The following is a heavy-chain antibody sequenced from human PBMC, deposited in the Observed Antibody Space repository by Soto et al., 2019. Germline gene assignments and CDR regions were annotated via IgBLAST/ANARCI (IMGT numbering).Heavy chain of an antibody. D-gene: IGHD3-22*01. V-gene: IGHV3-30*03. CDR2: ISYDGSNK. J-gene: IGHJ4*02. CDR1: GFTFSSYG. CDR3: HGTAYYEPFDY. Sequence: GGSLRLSCAASGFTFSSYGMHWVRQAPGKGLEWVAVISYDGSNKYYADSVKGRFTISRDNSKNTLYLQMNSLRAEDTAVYYCHGTAYYEPFDYWGQGPLVTVSS.